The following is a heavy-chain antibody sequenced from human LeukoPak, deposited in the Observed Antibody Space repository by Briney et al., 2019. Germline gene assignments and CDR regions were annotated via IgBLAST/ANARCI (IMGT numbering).Heavy chain of an antibody. CDR1: GASFNSDDQY. Sequence: SETLSLTCTLSGASFNSDDQYWNWIRQSPGKGLEWIGSIQPSGMLYNNPSLESRVTMSRDTSKNQFSLNLNSVTAADTVVYFCSRGLDSRKLGYWGQGILVTVSS. CDR2: IQPSGML. CDR3: SRGLDSRKLGY. D-gene: IGHD3-22*01. V-gene: IGHV4-31*03. J-gene: IGHJ4*02.